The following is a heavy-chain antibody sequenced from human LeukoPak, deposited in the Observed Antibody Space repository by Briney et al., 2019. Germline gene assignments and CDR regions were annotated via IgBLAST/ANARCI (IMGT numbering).Heavy chain of an antibody. CDR3: TRLDDSSGYDYGAQDY. D-gene: IGHD3-22*01. CDR2: IRNKANNYAT. J-gene: IGHJ4*02. V-gene: IGHV3-73*01. CDR1: GFTISGSA. Sequence: PGGSLRLSCAASGFTISGSAIHWVRQASGKGLEWVGRIRNKANNYATAYVESVKGRFTMSRDDSKNTAYLQMNSLKTGDTAVYYCTRLDDSSGYDYGAQDYWGPGTLVTVSS.